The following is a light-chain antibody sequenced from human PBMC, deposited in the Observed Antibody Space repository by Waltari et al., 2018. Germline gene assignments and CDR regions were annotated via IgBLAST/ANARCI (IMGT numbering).Light chain of an antibody. V-gene: IGKV4-1*01. CDR1: QNLLYSSNNQNY. CDR2: WAS. CDR3: QQYYSTPLT. Sequence: DIVMTQSPDSLAVSLGERATINCKSSQNLLYSSNNQNYLAWYQQKAGQPPKLLIYWASTRESGVPDRFSGSGSGTDFTLTITNLQAEDVAVYYCQQYYSTPLTFGGGTKVEIK. J-gene: IGKJ4*01.